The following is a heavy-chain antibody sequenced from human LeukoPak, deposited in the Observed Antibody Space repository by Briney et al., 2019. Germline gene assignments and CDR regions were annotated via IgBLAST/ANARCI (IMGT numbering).Heavy chain of an antibody. D-gene: IGHD4-17*01. J-gene: IGHJ4*02. CDR2: IYTSGSN. CDR1: GGSISSYY. V-gene: IGHV4-4*07. Sequence: SGPTLVKPSETLCLTCTVSGGSISSYYWSWIRQPAGKGLEWIWSIYTSGSNNYNHSLKSRVAMSVDTSKNQFSLKLSSVTAADTAVYYCAGTGYGDSLDYWGQGTLVTVSS. CDR3: AGTGYGDSLDY.